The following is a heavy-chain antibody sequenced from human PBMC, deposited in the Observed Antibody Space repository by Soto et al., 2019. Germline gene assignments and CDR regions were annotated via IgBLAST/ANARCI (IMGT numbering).Heavy chain of an antibody. CDR1: GGSISSGDYY. CDR2: IYYSGST. Sequence: SETLSLTCTVSGGSISSGDYYWSWIRQPPGKGLEWIGYIYYSGSTYYNPSLKSRVTISVDTSKNQFSLKLSSVTAADTAVYYCASIMVRGVTYSGMDVWGQGTTVTVSS. CDR3: ASIMVRGVTYSGMDV. J-gene: IGHJ6*02. D-gene: IGHD3-10*01. V-gene: IGHV4-30-4*01.